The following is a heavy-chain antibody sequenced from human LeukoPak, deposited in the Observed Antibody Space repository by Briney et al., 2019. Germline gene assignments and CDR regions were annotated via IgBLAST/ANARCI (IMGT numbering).Heavy chain of an antibody. V-gene: IGHV4-39*01. J-gene: IGHJ1*01. CDR2: IYYSGST. CDR1: GGSISSSSYY. CDR3: ARGGGPPGGSGWRLQRKYFQH. Sequence: SETLSLTCTVSGGSISSSSYYWGWIRQPPGKGLEWIGSIYYSGSTYYNPSLRSRVTISVDTSKNQFSLKLSSVTAADTAVYYCARGGGPPGGSGWRLQRKYFQHWGQGTLVTVSS. D-gene: IGHD6-19*01.